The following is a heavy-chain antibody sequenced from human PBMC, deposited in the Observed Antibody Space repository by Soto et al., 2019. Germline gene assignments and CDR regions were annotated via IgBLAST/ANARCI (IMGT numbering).Heavy chain of an antibody. CDR2: INAGNGNT. Sequence: ASVKVSCKASGYTFTSYAMHWVRQAPGQRLEWMGWINAGNGNTKYSQKFQGRVTITRDTSASTAYMELSSLRSEDTAVYYCAREVVGGAPSARNAFDIWGQGTMVTVSS. CDR3: AREVVGGAPSARNAFDI. CDR1: GYTFTSYA. D-gene: IGHD3-16*01. J-gene: IGHJ3*02. V-gene: IGHV1-3*01.